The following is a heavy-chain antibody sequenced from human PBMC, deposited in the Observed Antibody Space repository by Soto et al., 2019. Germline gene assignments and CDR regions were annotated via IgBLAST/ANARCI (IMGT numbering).Heavy chain of an antibody. CDR1: GGAFYSYT. Sequence: QVLLVQSGAEVRKPGSSVKVSCKPSGGAFYSYTFTWGRQAPGQGLEWMGRIIPVFGKSKSAPAFHDRVTLAADKSTGTAFMDLSSLGSDDTALYDCVCQGKIAPRPVFEYWVQGSLVSVSS. V-gene: IGHV1-69*02. D-gene: IGHD6-6*01. J-gene: IGHJ4*02. CDR3: VCQGKIAPRPVFEY. CDR2: IIPVFGKS.